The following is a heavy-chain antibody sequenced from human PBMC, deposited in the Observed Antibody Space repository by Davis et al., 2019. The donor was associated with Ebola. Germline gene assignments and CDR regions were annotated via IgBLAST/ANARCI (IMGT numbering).Heavy chain of an antibody. CDR3: ARGSVVVAAVFDY. CDR2: IYPGDSDT. CDR1: GYSFTSYW. D-gene: IGHD2-15*01. V-gene: IGHV5-51*01. J-gene: IGHJ4*02. Sequence: GSLRLSCKGSGYSFTSYWIGWVRQMPGKGLEWMGIIYPGDSDTRYSPSFQGQVTISADKSISTAYLQWSSLKASDTAMYYCARGSVVVAAVFDYWGQGTLVTVSS.